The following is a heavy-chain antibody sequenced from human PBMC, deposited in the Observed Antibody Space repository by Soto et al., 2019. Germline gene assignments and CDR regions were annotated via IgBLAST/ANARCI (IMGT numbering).Heavy chain of an antibody. D-gene: IGHD3-10*01. CDR3: ARVGDYGQGRYHLDY. J-gene: IGHJ4*02. V-gene: IGHV1-69*02. CDR2: IIPILGIA. Sequence: SVKVSCKASGGTFSSYTISWVRQAPGQGLEWMGRIIPILGIANYAQKFQGRVTITADKSTSTAYMELSSLRSEDTAVYYCARVGDYGQGRYHLDYWAQGTLVTVSS. CDR1: GGTFSSYT.